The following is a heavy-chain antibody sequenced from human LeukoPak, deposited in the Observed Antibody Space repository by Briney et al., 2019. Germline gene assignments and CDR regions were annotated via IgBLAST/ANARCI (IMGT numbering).Heavy chain of an antibody. CDR2: ISSSSRTI. CDR1: GFTFSHYT. D-gene: IGHD6-13*01. Sequence: PGGSLRLSCAASGFTFSHYTMNWARQAPGKGLEWVSDISSSSRTISYADSVKGRFTISRDNAKNSLYLQMNSLRDEDTAVYYCAREKRGAAAGTDYWGQGTLVTVSS. CDR3: AREKRGAAAGTDY. V-gene: IGHV3-48*02. J-gene: IGHJ4*02.